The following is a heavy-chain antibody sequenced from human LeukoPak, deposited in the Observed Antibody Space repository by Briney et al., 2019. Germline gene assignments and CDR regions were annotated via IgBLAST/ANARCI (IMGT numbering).Heavy chain of an antibody. CDR3: PADLFDRIGARLGFDY. CDR2: VDPEDGEA. J-gene: IGHJ4*02. Sequence: VTISRKGSGYTLTDYYIHWVRPPPAKGLAWVGLVDPEDGEAIYAEKFQGRAAITADRTTDTDSVKLSSLSSAYRAACYFPADLFDRIGARLGFDYWGEGTVVSVSS. CDR1: GYTLTDYY. V-gene: IGHV1-69-2*01. D-gene: IGHD6-6*01.